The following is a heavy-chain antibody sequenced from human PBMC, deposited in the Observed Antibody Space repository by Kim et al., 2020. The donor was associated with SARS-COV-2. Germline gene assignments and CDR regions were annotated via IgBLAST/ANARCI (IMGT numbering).Heavy chain of an antibody. V-gene: IGHV3-30*04. CDR3: AREEVYTNSWLTLDY. Sequence: GGSLRLSCAASGFTFSNYAMHWVRQAPGKGLEWVASISFDGSNKYYVASVKGRFTISRDNSKNTLYLQINSLRAEDTAVYYCAREEVYTNSWLTLDYWGQGTLVTVSS. D-gene: IGHD6-13*01. J-gene: IGHJ4*02. CDR2: ISFDGSNK. CDR1: GFTFSNYA.